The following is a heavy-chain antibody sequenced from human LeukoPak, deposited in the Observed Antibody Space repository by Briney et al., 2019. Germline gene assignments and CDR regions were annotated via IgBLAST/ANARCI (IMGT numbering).Heavy chain of an antibody. V-gene: IGHV1-46*01. CDR3: AREPTSGSCYFDY. D-gene: IGHD1-26*01. CDR1: GYSFTTSF. Sequence: GASVKVSCKASGYSFTTSFIHWVRQAPGQGLEYMGIINPSHGNTNYAKKFQGRVTMTRDTSTSTVYMELSSLRSEDTAVYYCAREPTSGSCYFDYWGQGTLVTVSS. J-gene: IGHJ4*02. CDR2: INPSHGNT.